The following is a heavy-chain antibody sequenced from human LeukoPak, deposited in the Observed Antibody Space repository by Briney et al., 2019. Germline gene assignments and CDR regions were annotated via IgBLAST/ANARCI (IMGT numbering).Heavy chain of an antibody. CDR2: ISSDSSYI. CDR3: ASAPTDYVETSWYYFDY. V-gene: IGHV3-21*01. Sequence: GGSLRLSCAASGFTFRNSWMSWVRQTPGKGLEWVSSISSDSSYIYYADSLKRRLTISRDNAKNSLYLQIDSLRAEDTAVYYCASAPTDYVETSWYYFDYWGQGTLVTVSS. J-gene: IGHJ4*02. D-gene: IGHD4-17*01. CDR1: GFTFRNSW.